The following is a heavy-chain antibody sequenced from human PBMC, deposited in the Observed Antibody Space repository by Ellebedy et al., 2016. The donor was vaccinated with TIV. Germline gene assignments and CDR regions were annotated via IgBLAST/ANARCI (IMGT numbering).Heavy chain of an antibody. Sequence: MPGGSLRLSCAVYGGSFSGYYWSWIRQPPGKGLEWIGEINQSGNTNYNPSLKSRVTMSVDTSKNQFSLKLSSVTAADTAIYYCARGQRGMSLSAYWGQGTLVTVSS. V-gene: IGHV4-34*01. J-gene: IGHJ4*02. CDR3: ARGQRGMSLSAY. CDR2: INQSGNT. D-gene: IGHD6-13*01. CDR1: GGSFSGYY.